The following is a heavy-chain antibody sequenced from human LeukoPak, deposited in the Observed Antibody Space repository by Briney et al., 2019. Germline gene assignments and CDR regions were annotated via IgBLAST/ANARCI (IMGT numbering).Heavy chain of an antibody. J-gene: IGHJ5*02. CDR2: MYYSGST. V-gene: IGHV4-39*01. Sequence: SETLSLTCTVAGGSIRSGSYYWVWIRQPPGKGLEWIGSMYYSGSTYYNLSLESRVTISVDTSKNQFSLKLSSVTAADTAVYYCARQGGSPDWFDPWGQGTLVTVSS. CDR3: ARQGGSPDWFDP. D-gene: IGHD1-26*01. CDR1: GGSIRSGSYY.